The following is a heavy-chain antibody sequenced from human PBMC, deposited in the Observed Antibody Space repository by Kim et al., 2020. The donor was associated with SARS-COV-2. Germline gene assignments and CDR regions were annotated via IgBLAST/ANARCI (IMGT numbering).Heavy chain of an antibody. Sequence: PGSVKGRFTITRENAKNALYLQMNSLRAGDTAVYYCARGAVNGDYNFDYWGQGTLVTVSS. J-gene: IGHJ4*02. CDR3: ARGAVNGDYNFDY. D-gene: IGHD4-17*01. V-gene: IGHV3-13*01.